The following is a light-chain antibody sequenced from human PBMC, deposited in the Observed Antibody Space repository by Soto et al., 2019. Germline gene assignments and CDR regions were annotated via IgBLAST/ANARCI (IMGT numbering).Light chain of an antibody. CDR3: QQLDNFPLT. Sequence: PLTQSPSSPSASVGDRGTITFRASQGISSYLAWYQQKPGKAPKLLIYAASTLQSGVPSRFSGSGSGTDFTLTISSLQPEDFATYYCQQLDNFPLTFGQGTRLEIK. CDR2: AAS. V-gene: IGKV1-9*01. CDR1: QGISSY. J-gene: IGKJ5*01.